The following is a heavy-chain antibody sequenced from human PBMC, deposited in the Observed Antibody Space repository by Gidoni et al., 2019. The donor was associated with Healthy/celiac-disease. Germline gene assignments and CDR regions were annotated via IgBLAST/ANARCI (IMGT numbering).Heavy chain of an antibody. D-gene: IGHD6-19*01. V-gene: IGHV3-9*01. CDR3: AKVHPEISGWSLWGAFDI. CDR2: ISWNSGSI. Sequence: EVQLVESGGGLVQPGRSLRLSCAASGFTFDDYAMHWVRQAQGKGLEWVSGISWNSGSIGYADSVKGRFTISRDNAKNSLYLQMNSLRAEDTALYYCAKVHPEISGWSLWGAFDIWGQGTMVTVSS. CDR1: GFTFDDYA. J-gene: IGHJ3*02.